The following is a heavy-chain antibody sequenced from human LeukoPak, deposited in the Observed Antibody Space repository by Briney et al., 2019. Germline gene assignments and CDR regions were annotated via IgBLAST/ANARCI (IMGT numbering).Heavy chain of an antibody. Sequence: GGSLRLSCAASGFTFSTYSMNWVRQAPGKGLEWVSYISSSGSTIYYADSVKGRFTISRDNAQNSLYLQMNSLRAEDTAVYYCSRGLREYSYGGFDYWGQGTLVTVSS. J-gene: IGHJ4*02. V-gene: IGHV3-48*01. CDR2: ISSSGSTI. CDR1: GFTFSTYS. CDR3: SRGLREYSYGGFDY. D-gene: IGHD5-18*01.